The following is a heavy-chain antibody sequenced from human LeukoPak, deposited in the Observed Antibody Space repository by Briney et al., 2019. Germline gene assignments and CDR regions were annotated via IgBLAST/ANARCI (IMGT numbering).Heavy chain of an antibody. D-gene: IGHD4-17*01. CDR1: GGSISSSSYY. CDR3: AGNFDYGDYRYYFDY. CDR2: IYTSGST. V-gene: IGHV4-61*02. Sequence: PSETLSLTCTVSGGSISSSSYYWGWIRQPAGKGLEWIGRIYTSGSTNYNPSLESRVAMSVDTSKNQFSLKLSSVTAADTAFYYCAGNFDYGDYRYYFDYWGQGTLVTVSS. J-gene: IGHJ4*02.